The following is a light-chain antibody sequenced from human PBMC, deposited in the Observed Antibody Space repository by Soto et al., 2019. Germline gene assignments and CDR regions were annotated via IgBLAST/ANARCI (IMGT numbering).Light chain of an antibody. CDR3: QTWGTGIEV. Sequence: QPVLTQSPSASASLGASVKLTCTLSSGHSSYTIAWHQQQPEKGPRYLITLNSDGSHSKGAGIPDRFSGSSSGAERYLSISSLQSEDEADYYCQTWGTGIEVFGGGTKLTVL. CDR2: LNSDGSH. J-gene: IGLJ3*02. V-gene: IGLV4-69*01. CDR1: SGHSSYT.